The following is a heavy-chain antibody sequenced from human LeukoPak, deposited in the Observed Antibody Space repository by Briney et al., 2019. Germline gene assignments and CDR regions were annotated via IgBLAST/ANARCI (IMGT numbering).Heavy chain of an antibody. CDR1: GFTFDDYA. CDR2: ISWNSGSI. V-gene: IGHV3-9*01. CDR3: AKDVVEMATMGYFDY. D-gene: IGHD5-24*01. Sequence: GGSLRLSCAASGFTFDDYAMHWVRQAPGKGLEWVSGISWNSGSIGYADSVKGRFTISGDNAKNSLYLQMNSLRAEDTALYYCAKDVVEMATMGYFDYWGQGTLVTVSS. J-gene: IGHJ4*02.